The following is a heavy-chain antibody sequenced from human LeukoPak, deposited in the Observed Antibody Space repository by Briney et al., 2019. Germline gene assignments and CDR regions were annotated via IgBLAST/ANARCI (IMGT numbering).Heavy chain of an antibody. V-gene: IGHV3-48*04. J-gene: IGHJ4*02. D-gene: IGHD1-1*01. CDR1: GFTFSSYS. CDR3: ARGRKGLERRPFDY. Sequence: PGGSLRLSCAASGFTFSSYSMNWVRQAPGKGLEWVSYISSSGSTIYYADSVKGRFTISRDNAKNSLYLQMNSLRAEDTAVYYCARGRKGLERRPFDYWGQGTLVTVSS. CDR2: ISSSGSTI.